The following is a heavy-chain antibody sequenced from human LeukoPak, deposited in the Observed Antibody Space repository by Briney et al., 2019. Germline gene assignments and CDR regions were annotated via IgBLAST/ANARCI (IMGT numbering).Heavy chain of an antibody. CDR2: VSGGSSNT. CDR1: GFTFSDYA. V-gene: IGHV3-23*01. D-gene: IGHD6-19*01. CDR3: ASPIAVAGRGGSFDY. J-gene: IGHJ4*02. Sequence: PGGSLRLSCSASGFTFSDYAMGWVRQAPGKGLEWVSAVSGGSSNTSYADSVKGRFTISRDNAKNTLYLQMNSLRAEDTAVYYCASPIAVAGRGGSFDYWGQGTLVTVSS.